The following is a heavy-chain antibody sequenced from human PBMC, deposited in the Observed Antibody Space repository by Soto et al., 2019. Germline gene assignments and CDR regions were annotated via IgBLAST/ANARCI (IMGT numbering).Heavy chain of an antibody. D-gene: IGHD2-2*01. CDR2: FSGSGGST. CDR3: AKQPPRIVVVPAALDY. Sequence: GSLRLSCAASGFTFSSYAMSWVRQAPGKGLEWVSAFSGSGGSTYYADSVKGRFAISRDNSKNTLYLQMNSLRAEDKAVYYCAKQPPRIVVVPAALDYWGQGTLVTVSS. V-gene: IGHV3-23*01. CDR1: GFTFSSYA. J-gene: IGHJ4*02.